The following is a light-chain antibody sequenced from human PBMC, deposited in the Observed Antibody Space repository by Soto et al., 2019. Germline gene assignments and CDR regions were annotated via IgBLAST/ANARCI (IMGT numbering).Light chain of an antibody. CDR3: VLYMGSGTWV. CDR1: SGSVSTSYY. CDR2: NTN. V-gene: IGLV8-61*01. J-gene: IGLJ3*02. Sequence: QTVVTQEPWFSVSPGRTVTLTCGLSSGSVSTSYYPSWYQQTPGQAPHTLIYNTNTRSSGVPDRFSGSILGNKAALTITGAQADDESDYYCVLYMGSGTWVFGGGTKLTVL.